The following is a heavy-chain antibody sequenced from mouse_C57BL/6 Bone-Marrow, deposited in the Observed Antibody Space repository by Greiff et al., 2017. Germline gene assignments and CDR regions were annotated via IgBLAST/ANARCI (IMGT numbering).Heavy chain of an antibody. D-gene: IGHD2-3*01. J-gene: IGHJ3*01. CDR1: GYTFTSYW. CDR2: IDPSDSYT. V-gene: IGHV1-69*01. CDR3: AREGWLLPFAY. Sequence: QVQLQQPGAELVMPGASVKLSCKASGYTFTSYWMHWVKQRPGQGLEWIGEIDPSDSYTNYNQKFKGKSTLTVDKSSSTAYMQLSSLTSEDSAVYYCAREGWLLPFAYGGQGTLVTVSA.